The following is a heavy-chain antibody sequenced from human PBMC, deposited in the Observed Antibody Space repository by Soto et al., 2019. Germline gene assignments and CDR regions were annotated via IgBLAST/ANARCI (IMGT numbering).Heavy chain of an antibody. V-gene: IGHV4-30-4*01. CDR3: ATMGTPATGLYYFDY. D-gene: IGHD2-15*01. J-gene: IGHJ4*02. CDR1: GGSISSGNYY. CDR2: ISYSGST. Sequence: QVQLQESGPGLVKPSHTLSLTCTVSGGSISSGNYYWSWIRQPPGKGLEWIGFISYSGSTYYSVSLKSRVTISVYTSKNQFSLNLSFVTAADTAVYYCATMGTPATGLYYFDYWGQGTLVTGSS.